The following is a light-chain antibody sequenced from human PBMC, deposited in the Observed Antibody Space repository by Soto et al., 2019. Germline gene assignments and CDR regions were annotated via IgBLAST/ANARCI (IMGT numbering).Light chain of an antibody. CDR1: RSDVGAYNY. CDR2: EVT. V-gene: IGLV2-14*01. Sequence: QSVLTQPASVSGSPGQSIAISCTGTRSDVGAYNYVSWYQQHPGKAPKLMISEVTNRPSGVSDRFSGSKSGNTASLTISGLQTEDEADYYCSSYTVIDTAVFGGGTQLTVL. J-gene: IGLJ3*02. CDR3: SSYTVIDTAV.